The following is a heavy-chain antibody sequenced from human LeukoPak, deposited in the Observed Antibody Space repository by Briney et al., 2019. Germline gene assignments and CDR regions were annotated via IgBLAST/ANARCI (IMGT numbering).Heavy chain of an antibody. CDR1: GGSISSSNW. D-gene: IGHD6-19*01. CDR3: ASLQWLDYYYGMDV. Sequence: SGTLSLTCAVSGGSISSSNWWSWVRQPPGKGLEWIGEIYHSGSTNYNPSLKSRVTISVDKSKNQFSLKLSSVTAADTAVYYCASLQWLDYYYGMDVWGQGTTVTVSS. J-gene: IGHJ6*02. V-gene: IGHV4-4*02. CDR2: IYHSGST.